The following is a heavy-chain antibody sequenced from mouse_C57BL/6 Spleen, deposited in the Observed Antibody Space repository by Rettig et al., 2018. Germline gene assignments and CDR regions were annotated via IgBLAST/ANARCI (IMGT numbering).Heavy chain of an antibody. CDR3: ARGGGNSYYAMDY. V-gene: IGHV1-72*01. J-gene: IGHJ4*01. D-gene: IGHD2-1*01. Sequence: QRPGRGLEWIGRIDPNSGGTKYNEKFKSKATLTVDKPSSTAYMQLSSLTSEDSAVYYCARGGGNSYYAMDYWGQGTSVTVSS. CDR2: IDPNSGGT.